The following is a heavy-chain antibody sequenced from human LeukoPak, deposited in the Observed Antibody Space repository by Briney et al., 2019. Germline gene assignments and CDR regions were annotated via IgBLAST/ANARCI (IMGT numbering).Heavy chain of an antibody. Sequence: GGSLRLSCAASGFTFDDYGMSWVRHAPGKGLEWVSGINWNGGSTGYADSVKGRFTISRDNAKNSLYLHMNSLRAEDTALYYCARDRPEWELPAFDIWGQGTMVTVSS. V-gene: IGHV3-20*04. D-gene: IGHD1-26*01. J-gene: IGHJ3*02. CDR1: GFTFDDYG. CDR3: ARDRPEWELPAFDI. CDR2: INWNGGST.